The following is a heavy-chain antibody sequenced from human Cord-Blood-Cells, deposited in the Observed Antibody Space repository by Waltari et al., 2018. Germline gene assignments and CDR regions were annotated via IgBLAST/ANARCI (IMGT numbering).Heavy chain of an antibody. J-gene: IGHJ3*02. CDR2: IYYSGST. CDR3: ARHRGDFWSGYYDAFDI. D-gene: IGHD3-3*01. Sequence: QLQLPESGPGLVKPSETLSLTCTVPGGPITSSTFYSAWLRQPPGKGLEWIGSIYYSGSTYYNPSLKSRVTISVDTSKNQFSMKLSSVTAADTAVYYCARHRGDFWSGYYDAFDIWGQGTMVTVSS. V-gene: IGHV4-39*01. CDR1: GGPITSSTFY.